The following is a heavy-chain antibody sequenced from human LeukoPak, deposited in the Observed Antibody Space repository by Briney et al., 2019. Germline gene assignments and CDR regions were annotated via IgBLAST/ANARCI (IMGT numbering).Heavy chain of an antibody. V-gene: IGHV3-30*03. CDR2: ISYDGSNK. CDR3: ARDITMVRGVDY. D-gene: IGHD3-10*01. J-gene: IGHJ4*02. CDR1: GFTFSSYG. Sequence: PGGSLRLSCAASGFTFSSYGMHWVRQAPGKGLEWVAVISYDGSNKYYADPVKGRFIISRDNSKNTLDLQMNSLRAEDTAVYYCARDITMVRGVDYWGQGTLVTVSS.